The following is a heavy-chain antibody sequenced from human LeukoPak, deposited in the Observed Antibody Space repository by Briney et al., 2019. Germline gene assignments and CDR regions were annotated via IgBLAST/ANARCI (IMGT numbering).Heavy chain of an antibody. CDR1: GYTFTSYG. D-gene: IGHD2-15*01. J-gene: IGHJ4*02. V-gene: IGHV1-18*01. CDR2: ISAYNGNT. Sequence: GASLKLSCKASGYTFTSYGISWVRQAPGQGLEWMGWISAYNGNTNYAQKLQGRVTMTTDTSTSTAYMELRSLRSDDTAVYYCARLVPYCSGGSCTVFDYWGQGTLVTVSS. CDR3: ARLVPYCSGGSCTVFDY.